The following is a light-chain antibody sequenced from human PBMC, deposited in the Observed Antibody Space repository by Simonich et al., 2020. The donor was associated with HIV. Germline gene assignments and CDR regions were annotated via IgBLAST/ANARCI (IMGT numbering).Light chain of an antibody. CDR2: DAS. Sequence: DIQMTQSPSSLSASVGDRVTITCQASQDSSNYLNWYQMKIGKAPNLLIYDASNLVTGVPSGFSGSGSGTEFTLTISSLQPDDYATYYCQQYNSYSWTFGQGTKVEIK. V-gene: IGKV1-33*01. CDR3: QQYNSYSWT. J-gene: IGKJ1*01. CDR1: QDSSNY.